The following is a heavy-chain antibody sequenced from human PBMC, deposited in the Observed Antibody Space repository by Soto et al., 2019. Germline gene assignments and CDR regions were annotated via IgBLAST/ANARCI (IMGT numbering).Heavy chain of an antibody. CDR3: ARGYQLPAY. CDR1: GGSFSGYY. D-gene: IGHD2-2*01. V-gene: IGHV4-34*01. Sequence: QVQLQQWGAGLLKPSETLSLTGAVYGGSFSGYYWSWIRQPPGKGLEWIGEINHSGSTNYNPSLNSRATISIGTANVQFSLKLSSVTAADPAVYYCARGYQLPAYWGQGTPVTVSS. J-gene: IGHJ4*02. CDR2: INHSGST.